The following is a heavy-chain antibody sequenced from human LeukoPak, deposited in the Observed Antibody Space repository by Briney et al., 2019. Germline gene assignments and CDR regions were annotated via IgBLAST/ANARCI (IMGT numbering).Heavy chain of an antibody. J-gene: IGHJ6*02. Sequence: PSETLSLTCTVSGGSISSSSYYWGWIRQPPGKGLEWIGSIYYSGSTYYNPSLKSRVTISVDTSKNQFSLKLSSVTAADTAVYYCARVLVVVAATEPSQPQYYYGMDVWGQGTTVTVSS. CDR1: GGSISSSSYY. V-gene: IGHV4-39*07. D-gene: IGHD2-15*01. CDR3: ARVLVVVAATEPSQPQYYYGMDV. CDR2: IYYSGST.